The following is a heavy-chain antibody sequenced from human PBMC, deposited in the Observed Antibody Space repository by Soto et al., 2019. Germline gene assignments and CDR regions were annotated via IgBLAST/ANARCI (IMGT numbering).Heavy chain of an antibody. V-gene: IGHV3-11*06. Sequence: QVQLVESGGGLVKPGGSLRLSCAASGFSFSDSYMSWVRQAPGKGLEWVAYISGSSGYTGYADSVKGRFTISRDNDKKSLYLHTISLRVKDTAVYYSARDRWGHGTTHVWGQGTTVIVSS. D-gene: IGHD2-15*01. CDR2: ISGSSGYT. CDR3: ARDRWGHGTTHV. J-gene: IGHJ6*02. CDR1: GFSFSDSY.